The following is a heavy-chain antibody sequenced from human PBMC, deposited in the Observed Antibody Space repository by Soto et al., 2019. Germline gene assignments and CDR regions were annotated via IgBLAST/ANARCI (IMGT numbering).Heavy chain of an antibody. CDR1: GGSISSYY. CDR2: IYYSGST. D-gene: IGHD6-6*01. V-gene: IGHV4-59*01. Sequence: SETLSLTCTVSGGSISSYYWSWIRQPPGKGLEWIGYIYYSGSTNYNPSLKSRVTISVDTSKNQFSLKLSSVTAADTAVYYCARGLRGSSSFFGMDVWGQGPTVT. CDR3: ARGLRGSSSFFGMDV. J-gene: IGHJ6*02.